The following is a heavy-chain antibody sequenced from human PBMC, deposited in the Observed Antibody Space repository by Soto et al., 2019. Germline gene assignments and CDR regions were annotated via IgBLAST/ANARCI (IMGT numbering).Heavy chain of an antibody. Sequence: QVQLVQSGAEVKKPGSSVKVSCKASGGTYSSYAISWVRQAPGQGLEWMGGIIPIFGTANYAQKFQGRVTITADESTSAAYMELISLRSEDTTVYYCARSRVTYYYDRSAFDIWGQGTMVTVSS. D-gene: IGHD3-22*01. J-gene: IGHJ3*02. V-gene: IGHV1-69*01. CDR2: IIPIFGTA. CDR3: ARSRVTYYYDRSAFDI. CDR1: GGTYSSYA.